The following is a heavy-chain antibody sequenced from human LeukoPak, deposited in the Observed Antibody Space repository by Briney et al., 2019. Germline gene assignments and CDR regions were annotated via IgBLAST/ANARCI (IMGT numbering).Heavy chain of an antibody. D-gene: IGHD6-13*01. J-gene: IGHJ4*02. CDR1: GFTVSSNY. V-gene: IGHV3-30-3*01. CDR2: ISYDGSKK. CDR3: ARDTYSSSWFPLGY. Sequence: GGSLRLSCAASGFTVSSNYMSCVRQAPGKGLEWVALISYDGSKKYYADSVKGRFTISRDNSKNTLYLQMNSLRVEDTAVYYCARDTYSSSWFPLGYWGQGTLVTVSS.